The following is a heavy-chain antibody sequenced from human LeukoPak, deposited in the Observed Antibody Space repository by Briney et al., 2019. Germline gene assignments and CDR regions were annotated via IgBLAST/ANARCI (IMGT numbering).Heavy chain of an antibody. J-gene: IGHJ4*02. CDR3: VRVGSDSGSYYDY. Sequence: GGSLRLSCAASGFTFSRYWMQWVRQAPGKGLVWVSRINSDGSSTSYADSVKGQFTTSRDNAKNTLYLQMNSLRAEDAAVYYCVRVGSDSGSYYDYWGQGTLVTVSS. CDR2: INSDGSST. CDR1: GFTFSRYW. D-gene: IGHD1-26*01. V-gene: IGHV3-74*01.